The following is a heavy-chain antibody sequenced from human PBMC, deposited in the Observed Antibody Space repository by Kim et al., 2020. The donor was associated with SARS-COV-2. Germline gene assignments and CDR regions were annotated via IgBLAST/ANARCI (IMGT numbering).Heavy chain of an antibody. CDR3: ARDGAMITFGGVIEMIDY. Sequence: QGRVTITRDTSASTAYMELSSLRSEDTAVYYCARDGAMITFGGVIEMIDYWGQGTLVTVSS. J-gene: IGHJ4*02. D-gene: IGHD3-16*02. V-gene: IGHV1-3*01.